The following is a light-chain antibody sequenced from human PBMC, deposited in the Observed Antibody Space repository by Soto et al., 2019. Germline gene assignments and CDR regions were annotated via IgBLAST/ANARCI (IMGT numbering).Light chain of an antibody. V-gene: IGKV3-20*01. CDR1: QSVSNNY. CDR2: GES. Sequence: WTQSPRTLFLCKRESATLSCRASQSVSNNYLAWYQQKPGQAPRLLIYGESNRATGIPDRFSGSGSGTDFTLTISRLEPEDFAVYYCQQYGSSGTFGQGTKVDIK. J-gene: IGKJ1*01. CDR3: QQYGSSGT.